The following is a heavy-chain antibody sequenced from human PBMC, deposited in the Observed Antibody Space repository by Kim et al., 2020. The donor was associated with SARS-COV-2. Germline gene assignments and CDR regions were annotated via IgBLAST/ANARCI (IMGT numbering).Heavy chain of an antibody. CDR2: ISYDGSNK. D-gene: IGHD1-26*01. J-gene: IGHJ1*01. CDR1: GFTFSSYA. Sequence: GGSLRLSCAASGFTFSSYAMHWVRQAPGKGLEWVAVISYDGSNKYYADSVKGRFTISRDNSKNTLYLQMNSLRAEDTAVYYCARDGSRWELLGAGGLGYFQHWGQGTLVTVSS. CDR3: ARDGSRWELLGAGGLGYFQH. V-gene: IGHV3-30-3*01.